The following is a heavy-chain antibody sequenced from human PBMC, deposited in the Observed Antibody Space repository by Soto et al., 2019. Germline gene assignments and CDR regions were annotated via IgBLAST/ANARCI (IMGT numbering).Heavy chain of an antibody. Sequence: QVQLVQSGAEVKKPGASVKVSCKASGYTFTSYAMHWVRQAPGQRLEWMGWINAGNGNTKYSQKSQGRVTITRDTXTXXAYMEQRSLRSEDTAVYYCASGQCSNYVWGDAFDIWGQGTMVTVSS. D-gene: IGHD3-16*01. CDR1: GYTFTSYA. CDR3: ASGQCSNYVWGDAFDI. V-gene: IGHV1-3*01. CDR2: INAGNGNT. J-gene: IGHJ3*02.